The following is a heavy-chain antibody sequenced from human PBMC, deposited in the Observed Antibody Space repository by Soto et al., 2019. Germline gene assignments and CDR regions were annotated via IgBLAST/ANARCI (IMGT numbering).Heavy chain of an antibody. CDR1: GGSFSGYY. J-gene: IGHJ3*02. V-gene: IGHV4-34*01. D-gene: IGHD6-19*01. CDR2: INHSGST. Sequence: QVQLQQWGAGLLKPSETLSLTCAVYGGSFSGYYWSWIRQPPGKGLEWIGEINHSGSTNYNPSLKSRVTISVDTSTNQFSLKLSSVTAADTAVYYCARGFGSSGWSGYDAFDIWGQGTMVTVSS. CDR3: ARGFGSSGWSGYDAFDI.